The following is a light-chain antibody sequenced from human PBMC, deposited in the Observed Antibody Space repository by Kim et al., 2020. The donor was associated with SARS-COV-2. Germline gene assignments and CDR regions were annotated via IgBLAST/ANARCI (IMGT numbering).Light chain of an antibody. Sequence: SQGQTASITCSGDKLGDKYACWYQQKPGQSPVLVIYQDSKRPSGIPERFSGSNSGNTATLTISGTQAMDEADYYCQAWDSSTDVVFGGGTQLTVL. CDR2: QDS. J-gene: IGLJ2*01. V-gene: IGLV3-1*01. CDR3: QAWDSSTDVV. CDR1: KLGDKY.